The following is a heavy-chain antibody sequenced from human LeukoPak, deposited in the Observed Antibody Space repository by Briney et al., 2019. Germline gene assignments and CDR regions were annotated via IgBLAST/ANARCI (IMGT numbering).Heavy chain of an antibody. J-gene: IGHJ4*02. CDR2: INHSGST. D-gene: IGHD6-6*01. CDR3: ARPGGRAARKYFDY. CDR1: GGSFSGYY. Sequence: SETLSLTCAVYGGSFSGYYWSWIRQPPGKGLEWIGEINHSGSTNYNPSLKSRVTISVDTSKNQFSLKLSSVTAADTAVYYCARPGGRAARKYFDYWGQGTLVTVSS. V-gene: IGHV4-34*01.